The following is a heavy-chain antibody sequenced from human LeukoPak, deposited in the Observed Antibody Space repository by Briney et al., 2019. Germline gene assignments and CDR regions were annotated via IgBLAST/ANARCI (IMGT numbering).Heavy chain of an antibody. Sequence: ASVKVSCKASGYTFTGYYMHWVRQAPGQGLEWMGWINPNSGGTNYAQKFQGRVTMTRDTSISTAYMELSRLRSDDTAVYYCARDRAYGAVFDYWGQGTLVTVSS. V-gene: IGHV1-2*02. D-gene: IGHD4-17*01. CDR2: INPNSGGT. CDR3: ARDRAYGAVFDY. J-gene: IGHJ4*02. CDR1: GYTFTGYY.